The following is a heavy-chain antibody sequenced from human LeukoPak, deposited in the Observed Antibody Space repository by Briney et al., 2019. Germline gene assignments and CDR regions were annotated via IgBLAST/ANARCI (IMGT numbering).Heavy chain of an antibody. V-gene: IGHV4-39*01. CDR2: IYYSGNT. CDR1: GGSISSSSYN. D-gene: IGHD2-2*02. Sequence: SETLSLTCAVSGGSISSSSYNWGWIRQPPGKGLEWIGSIYYSGNTYYNPSLKSRVTISVDTSKNQFSLKLSSVTAADTALYYCARLCIKTSCYTSDYWGQGTLVTVSS. J-gene: IGHJ4*02. CDR3: ARLCIKTSCYTSDY.